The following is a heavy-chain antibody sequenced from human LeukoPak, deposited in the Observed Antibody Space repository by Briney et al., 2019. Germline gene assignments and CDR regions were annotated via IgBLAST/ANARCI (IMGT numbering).Heavy chain of an antibody. D-gene: IGHD3-10*01. Sequence: PSETLSLTCAVSGGSISSSNWWSWVRQPPGKGLEWIGEIYHSGSTNYNPSLKSRVTISVDTSKNQFSLKLSSVTAADTAVYYCARRRRTYYYGSGFDYWGQGTLVTVSS. CDR1: GGSISSSNW. V-gene: IGHV4-4*02. CDR2: IYHSGST. CDR3: ARRRRTYYYGSGFDY. J-gene: IGHJ4*02.